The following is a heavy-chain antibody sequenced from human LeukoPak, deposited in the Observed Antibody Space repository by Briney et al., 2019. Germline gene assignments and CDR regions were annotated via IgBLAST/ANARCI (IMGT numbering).Heavy chain of an antibody. D-gene: IGHD3-22*01. Sequence: SETLSLTCTVSGGSISSYYWSWIRQPPGKGLEWIGYIYYSGSTNYNPSLKSRVTISVDTSKNQFSLKLSSVTAADTAVYYCAREVDSSGFLGGWFDPWGQGTLVTVSS. CDR1: GGSISSYY. CDR3: AREVDSSGFLGGWFDP. V-gene: IGHV4-59*01. J-gene: IGHJ5*02. CDR2: IYYSGST.